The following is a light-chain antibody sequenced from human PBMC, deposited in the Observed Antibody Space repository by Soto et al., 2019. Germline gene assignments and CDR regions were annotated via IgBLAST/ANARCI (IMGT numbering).Light chain of an antibody. CDR3: QQYYRTPRT. CDR1: QSVLYSSNNKNY. V-gene: IGKV4-1*01. CDR2: WAS. J-gene: IGKJ1*01. Sequence: DIVMTQSPDSLAVSLGERATINCKSSQSVLYSSNNKNYLAWYQQKPGQPPKLLIYWASTRESGVPDRFSGSESGTDFTLTISSLQAEDVAVYYCQQYYRTPRTFGQGTKV.